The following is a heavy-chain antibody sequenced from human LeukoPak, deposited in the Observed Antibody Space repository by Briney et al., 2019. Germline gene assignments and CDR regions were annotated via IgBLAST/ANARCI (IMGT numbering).Heavy chain of an antibody. CDR1: RFTFSNHW. CDR2: IGQDGTET. CDR3: AIPSSYDGSRYYHAY. Sequence: PGGSLRLSCAASRFTFSNHWMGWVRHAPGKGVEGGANIGQDGTETVYVGSVKGRFTIARDNARKRLFLQMNSLRADDTAVYYCAIPSSYDGSRYYHAYWGQGTLVSVSS. J-gene: IGHJ4*02. D-gene: IGHD3-22*01. V-gene: IGHV3-7*01.